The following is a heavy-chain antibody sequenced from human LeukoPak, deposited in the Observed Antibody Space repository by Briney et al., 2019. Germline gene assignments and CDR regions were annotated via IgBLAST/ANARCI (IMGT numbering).Heavy chain of an antibody. D-gene: IGHD2-15*01. CDR3: AKPPAEYCSGGSCYYFDY. CDR1: GFTFSSYA. CDR2: ISGSGGST. J-gene: IGHJ4*02. Sequence: PGGSLRLSCAASGFTFSSYAMSWVRQAPGKGLEWVSAISGSGGSTYYADSVKGRFTISRDNSKSTLYLQMNSLRAEDTAVYYCAKPPAEYCSGGSCYYFDYWGQGTLVTVSS. V-gene: IGHV3-23*01.